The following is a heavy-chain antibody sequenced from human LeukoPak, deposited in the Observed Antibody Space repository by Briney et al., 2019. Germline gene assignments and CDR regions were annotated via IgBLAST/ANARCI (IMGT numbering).Heavy chain of an antibody. Sequence: AGGSLRLSCAASGFTFSSYAMHWVRQAPGKGLEWVAVISYDGSNKYYADSVKGRFTISRDNAKNSLYLQMNSLRAEDTAVYYCARAYYDFWSGYSPFDYWGQGTLVTVSS. V-gene: IGHV3-30*04. D-gene: IGHD3-3*01. J-gene: IGHJ4*02. CDR3: ARAYYDFWSGYSPFDY. CDR2: ISYDGSNK. CDR1: GFTFSSYA.